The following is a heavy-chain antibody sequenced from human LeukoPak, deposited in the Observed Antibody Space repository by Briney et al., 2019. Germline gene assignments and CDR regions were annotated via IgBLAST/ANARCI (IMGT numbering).Heavy chain of an antibody. V-gene: IGHV1-8*01. CDR2: MNPNSGNT. J-gene: IGHJ4*02. CDR3: ARAGSYYNLCDY. D-gene: IGHD3-10*01. Sequence: ASVKVSCKASGYTFTSYDINWVRQATGQGLEWMGWMNPNSGNTGYAQKFQGRVTMTRNTSISTAYMELSSLRSEDTAVYYCARAGSYYNLCDYRGQGTLVTVSS. CDR1: GYTFTSYD.